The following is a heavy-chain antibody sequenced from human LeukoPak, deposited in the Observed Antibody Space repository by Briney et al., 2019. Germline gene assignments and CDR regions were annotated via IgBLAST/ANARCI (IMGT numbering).Heavy chain of an antibody. Sequence: GGSLRLSCALSGFTFSTYWMGWVRQAPGKGLEWLANINQGGSEKYYVDSVKGRFTISRDNAKNSLFLQMNSLRAEDTAVYYCARDVGDLWGQGTLVTVSS. CDR1: GFTFSTYW. CDR2: INQGGSEK. D-gene: IGHD2-21*02. CDR3: ARDVGDL. V-gene: IGHV3-7*01. J-gene: IGHJ4*02.